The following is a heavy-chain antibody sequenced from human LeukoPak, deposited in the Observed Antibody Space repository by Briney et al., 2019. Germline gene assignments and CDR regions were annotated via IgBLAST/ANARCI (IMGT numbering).Heavy chain of an antibody. V-gene: IGHV3-23*01. D-gene: IGHD2-15*01. CDR1: GFTVSSNY. CDR2: ISGSGGST. J-gene: IGHJ4*02. Sequence: GGSLRLSCAASGFTVSSNYMSWVRQAPGKGLEWVSAISGSGGSTYYADSVKGRFTISRDNSKNTLYLEMNSLRAEDTAVYYCAEGNLGYCGGGTDCRGQGTLVSVSS. CDR3: AEGNLGYCGGGTDC.